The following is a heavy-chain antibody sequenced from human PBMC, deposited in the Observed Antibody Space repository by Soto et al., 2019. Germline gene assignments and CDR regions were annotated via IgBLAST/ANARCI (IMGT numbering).Heavy chain of an antibody. CDR3: ARSTGTAMAPYYYYYYGMDV. J-gene: IGHJ6*02. CDR1: GGTFSSYA. V-gene: IGHV1-69*13. Sequence: GSSVKVSCKASGGTFSSYAISWVRQAPGKGLEWMGGIIPIFGTANYAQKFQGRVTITADESTSTAYMELSSLRSEDTAVYYCARSTGTAMAPYYYYYYGMDVWGQGTTVTVSS. D-gene: IGHD5-18*01. CDR2: IIPIFGTA.